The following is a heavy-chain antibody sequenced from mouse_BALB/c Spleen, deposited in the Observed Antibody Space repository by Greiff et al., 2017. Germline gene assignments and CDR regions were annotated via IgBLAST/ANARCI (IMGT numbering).Heavy chain of an antibody. CDR2: INPSTGYT. CDR1: GYTFTSYW. V-gene: IGHV1-7*01. D-gene: IGHD2-1*01. CDR3: ARRVYYGNYAWFAY. J-gene: IGHJ3*01. Sequence: QVQLKESGAELAKPGASVKMSCKASGYTFTSYWMHSVKQRPGQGLEWIGYINPSTGYTEYNQKFKDKATLTADKSSSTAYMQLSSLTSEDSAVYYCARRVYYGNYAWFAYWGQGTLVTVSA.